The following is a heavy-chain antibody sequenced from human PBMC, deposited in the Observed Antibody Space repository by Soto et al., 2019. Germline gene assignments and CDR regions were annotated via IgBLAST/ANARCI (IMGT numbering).Heavy chain of an antibody. CDR3: ARVRTGESQPIDY. CDR2: IYYSGST. D-gene: IGHD3-16*01. J-gene: IGHJ4*02. Sequence: LETLSLPCTVSGGSISSYDWIWIRQPPGKGLEWIGYIYYSGSTNYNPSLKSRVTISVDTSKNQFSLKLSSVTAADTAVYYCARVRTGESQPIDYWGQGTLVTLSS. CDR1: GGSISSYD. V-gene: IGHV4-59*01.